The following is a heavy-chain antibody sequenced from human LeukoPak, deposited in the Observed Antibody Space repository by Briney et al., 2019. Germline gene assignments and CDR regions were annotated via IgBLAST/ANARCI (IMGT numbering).Heavy chain of an antibody. CDR1: GYTFTGSY. CDR3: ARVAYCTKGVCINFDL. CDR2: INPNGGGT. V-gene: IGHV1-2*02. D-gene: IGHD2-8*01. Sequence: ASVKVSCKASGYTFTGSYIHWMRQAPGQGLEWMGWINPNGGGTKYAQKFQGRVTVTRDTSTSTAYLELSGLRADDTAVYYCARVAYCTKGVCINFDLWGQGTLVTVSS. J-gene: IGHJ4*02.